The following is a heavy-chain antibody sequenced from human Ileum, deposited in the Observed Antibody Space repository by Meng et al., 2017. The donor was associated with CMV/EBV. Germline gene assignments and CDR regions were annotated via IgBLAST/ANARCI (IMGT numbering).Heavy chain of an antibody. D-gene: IGHD1-26*01. CDR3: ARYSLSGADY. V-gene: IGHV4-61*02. CDR2: IFAVGTT. Sequence: LTCTVANDSRSRGDHTWCWVRQRAGKGMGWIGRIFAVGTTIYNSSLKSRVTISIDASNNQFSLQLKSVAAADTAVYYCARYSLSGADYWGRGTLVTVSS. J-gene: IGHJ4*02. CDR1: NDSRSRGDHT.